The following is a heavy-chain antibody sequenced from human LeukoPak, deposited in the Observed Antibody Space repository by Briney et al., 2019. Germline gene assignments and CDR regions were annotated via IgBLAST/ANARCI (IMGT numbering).Heavy chain of an antibody. CDR3: ARRYCNSGICYFYDY. J-gene: IGHJ4*02. V-gene: IGHV4-38-2*01. CDR2: VFQDGNT. D-gene: IGHD2-8*01. CDR1: SGNS. Sequence: PSETLSLTCAVSSGNSWDWIRQPPGKGLEWIGSVFQDGNTYYNPSLKSRVIISLDTSKKQFSLKLIPVTAADTAMYYCARRYCNSGICYFYDYWGQGTLVTVSP.